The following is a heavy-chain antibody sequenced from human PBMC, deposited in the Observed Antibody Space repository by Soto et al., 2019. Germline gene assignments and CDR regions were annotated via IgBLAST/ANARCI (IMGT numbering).Heavy chain of an antibody. CDR1: GGSLKSSA. CDR2: IIPIFGTA. Sequence: ISCKASGGSLKSSAISWVRQAPGKGLEWMGGIIPIFGTADYAQKFQGRVTITADESISTAYMELSSLRSEDTAVYYCARFGSVGPFYYYYYGMDVWGQGTTVTVSS. V-gene: IGHV1-69*01. D-gene: IGHD3-10*01. J-gene: IGHJ6*02. CDR3: ARFGSVGPFYYYYYGMDV.